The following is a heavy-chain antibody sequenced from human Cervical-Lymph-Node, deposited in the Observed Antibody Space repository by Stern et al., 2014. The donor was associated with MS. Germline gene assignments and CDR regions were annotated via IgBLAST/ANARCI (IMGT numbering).Heavy chain of an antibody. D-gene: IGHD5-12*01. Sequence: QVQLVQSGAEVKKPGSSVKVSCKASGGTFNNHVISWVRQARGQGLEWMGGIVPLFGTPDYARKFQGSVTITADKSTSTVHMVLSSLNREDTGIYYCANRDMGYTYGRHDYWGQGTLVTVS. J-gene: IGHJ4*02. V-gene: IGHV1-69*14. CDR3: ANRDMGYTYGRHDY. CDR2: IVPLFGTP. CDR1: GGTFNNHV.